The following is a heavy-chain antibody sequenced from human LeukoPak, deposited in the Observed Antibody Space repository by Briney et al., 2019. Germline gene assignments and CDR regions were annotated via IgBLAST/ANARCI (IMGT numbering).Heavy chain of an antibody. CDR3: ARLGKGYYYDSSGYYRPAAFDI. CDR1: GGSISSGDYY. Sequence: SQTLSLTCTVSGGSISSGDYYWSWIRQPPGKGLEWIGYIYYSGSTYYNPSLKSRVTISVDTSKNQFSLKLSSVTAADTAVYYCARLGKGYYYDSSGYYRPAAFDIWGQGTMVTVSS. CDR2: IYYSGST. D-gene: IGHD3-22*01. J-gene: IGHJ3*02. V-gene: IGHV4-30-4*08.